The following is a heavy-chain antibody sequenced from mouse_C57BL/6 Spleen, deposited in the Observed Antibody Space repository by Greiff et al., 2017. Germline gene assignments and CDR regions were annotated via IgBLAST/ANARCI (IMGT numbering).Heavy chain of an antibody. CDR2: IYPGDGDT. Sequence: VQLQQSGAELVKPGASVKISCKASGYAFSSYWMNWVKQRPGKGLEWIGQIYPGDGDTNYNGQFKGKATLTADKSSSTAYMQLSSLTSEDSAVYFCARWGVTTVIARFDYWGQGTTLTVSS. V-gene: IGHV1-80*01. J-gene: IGHJ2*01. CDR3: ARWGVTTVIARFDY. D-gene: IGHD1-1*01. CDR1: GYAFSSYW.